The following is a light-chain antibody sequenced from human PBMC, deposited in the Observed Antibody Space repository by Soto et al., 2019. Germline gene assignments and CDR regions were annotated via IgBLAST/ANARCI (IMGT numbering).Light chain of an antibody. CDR3: QQYGSSPPLT. CDR1: QSVSSNY. V-gene: IGKV3-20*01. Sequence: EVVLTQSPGTLSLPPGERATLSCRASQSVSSNYLAWYQQKPGQAPRLLIYGASSRATGIPDRFSGSGSGTDFTLTISRLEPEDFALYYCQQYGSSPPLTFGGGTKVDI. CDR2: GAS. J-gene: IGKJ4*01.